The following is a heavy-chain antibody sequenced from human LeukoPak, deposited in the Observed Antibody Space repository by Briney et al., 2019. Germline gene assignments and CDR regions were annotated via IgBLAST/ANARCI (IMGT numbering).Heavy chain of an antibody. J-gene: IGHJ4*02. D-gene: IGHD1-26*01. Sequence: PSETLSLTCTVSGGSISNYYGSWIRQPAGKGLEWIGRIYTSGSTNYNPSLKSRVTISVDKSKNQFSLKLSSVTAADTAVYHCARGGSGSYASLDCWGQGTLVTVSP. CDR2: IYTSGST. CDR1: GGSISNYY. CDR3: ARGGSGSYASLDC. V-gene: IGHV4-4*07.